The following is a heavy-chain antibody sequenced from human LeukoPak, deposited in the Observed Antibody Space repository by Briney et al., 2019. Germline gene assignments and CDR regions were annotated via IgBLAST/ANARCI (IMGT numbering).Heavy chain of an antibody. CDR1: GFTYSDSC. V-gene: IGHV3-11*04. D-gene: IGHD3-10*01. Sequence: GGSLRLSCAASGFTYSDSCMTWIRQAPGKGLEWLSNITSSGRTVYYADSVRGRFTVSRDNAKNLLYLQMNSLTAEDTAVYYCARLGSSVELGDYYYYYYMAVWGKGTTVTVSS. CDR2: ITSSGRTV. J-gene: IGHJ6*03. CDR3: ARLGSSVELGDYYYYYYMAV.